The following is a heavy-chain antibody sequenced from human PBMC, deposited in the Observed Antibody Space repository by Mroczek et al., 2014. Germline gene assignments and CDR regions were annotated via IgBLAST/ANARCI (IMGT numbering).Heavy chain of an antibody. CDR2: IYTSGST. D-gene: IGHD5-18*01. J-gene: IGHJ4*02. V-gene: IGHV4-61*02. CDR3: ARSHRTAMAAFDY. Sequence: QVQLVESGPGLVKPSQTLSFTCTVSGGSISSGSYYWSWIRQPAGKGLEWIGRIYTSGSTNYNPSLKSRVTMSVDTSKNQFSLKLSSVTAADTAVYYCARSHRTAMAAFDYWGQGTLVTVSS. CDR1: GGSISSGSYY.